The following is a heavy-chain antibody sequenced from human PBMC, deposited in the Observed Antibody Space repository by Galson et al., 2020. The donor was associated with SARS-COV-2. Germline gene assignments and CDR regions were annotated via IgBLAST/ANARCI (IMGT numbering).Heavy chain of an antibody. D-gene: IGHD3-22*01. Sequence: SETLSLTCVVSGDSINNNNWWNWVRQTPGKGLEWIGDIFHIGSPKYNPSLQRRVTISLDKSKNQFSLKVTSVTAADTAVYYCARGGTGSSGYYAGLDYWGQGALVTVSS. V-gene: IGHV4-4*02. CDR2: IFHIGSP. CDR3: ARGGTGSSGYYAGLDY. J-gene: IGHJ4*02. CDR1: GDSINNNNW.